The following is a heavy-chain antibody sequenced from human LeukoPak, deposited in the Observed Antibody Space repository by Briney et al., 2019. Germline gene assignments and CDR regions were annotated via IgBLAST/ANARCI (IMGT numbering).Heavy chain of an antibody. V-gene: IGHV4-61*02. CDR2: IYTSGST. Sequence: SQTLSLTCTVSGGSISSCSYYWSWIRQPAGKGLVWIGRIYTSGSTNYNPSLKSRVTISVDTSKNRFSLKLSSVTAADTAVYYCAREHAGYCSSTSCYGFDAFDIWGQGTMVTVSS. CDR1: GGSISSCSYY. D-gene: IGHD2-2*01. J-gene: IGHJ3*02. CDR3: AREHAGYCSSTSCYGFDAFDI.